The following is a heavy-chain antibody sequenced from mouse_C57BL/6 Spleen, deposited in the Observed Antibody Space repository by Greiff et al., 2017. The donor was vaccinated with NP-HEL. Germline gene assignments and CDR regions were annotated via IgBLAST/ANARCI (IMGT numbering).Heavy chain of an antibody. Sequence: DVKLVESGGGLVKPGGSLKLSCAASGFTFSDYGMHWVRQAPEKGLEWVAYISSGSSTIYYADTVKGRFTISRDNAKNTLFLQMTSLRSEDTAMYYCARRDYGSSNFDYWGQGTTLTVSS. J-gene: IGHJ2*01. D-gene: IGHD1-1*01. CDR2: ISSGSSTI. CDR3: ARRDYGSSNFDY. CDR1: GFTFSDYG. V-gene: IGHV5-17*01.